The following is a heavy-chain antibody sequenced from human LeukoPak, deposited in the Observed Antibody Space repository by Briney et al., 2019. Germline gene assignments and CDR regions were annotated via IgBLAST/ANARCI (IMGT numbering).Heavy chain of an antibody. D-gene: IGHD6-13*01. J-gene: IGHJ4*02. CDR3: AREEQQLDTYYFDY. CDR2: IYHSGST. Sequence: PSETLSLTCTVSGYSISSGYYWGWIRQPPGKGLEWIGSIYHSGSTYYNPSLKSRVTISVDTSKNQFSLNLSSVTAADTAVYYCAREEQQLDTYYFDYWGQGTLVTVSS. CDR1: GYSISSGYY. V-gene: IGHV4-38-2*02.